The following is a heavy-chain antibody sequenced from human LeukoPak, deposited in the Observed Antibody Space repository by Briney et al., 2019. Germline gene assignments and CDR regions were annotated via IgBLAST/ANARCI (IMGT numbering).Heavy chain of an antibody. CDR3: AKDSDDGYFDY. V-gene: IGHV3-30*18. Sequence: TGGSLRLSCAASGFTFSSYGMHWVRQAPGKGLEWVAVISYDGSNKYYADSVKGRFTISRDNSKNTLYLQMNSLRAEDTAVYYCAKDSDDGYFDYWGQGTLVTVSS. CDR1: GFTFSSYG. CDR2: ISYDGSNK. J-gene: IGHJ4*02.